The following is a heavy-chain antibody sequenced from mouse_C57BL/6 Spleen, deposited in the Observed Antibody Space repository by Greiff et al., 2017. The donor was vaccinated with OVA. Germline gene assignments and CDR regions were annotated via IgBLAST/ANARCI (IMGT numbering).Heavy chain of an antibody. CDR2: INPSNGGT. D-gene: IGHD2-2*01. Sequence: QVQLQQPGTELVKPGASVKLSCKASGYTFTSYWMHWVKQRPGQGLEWLGNINPSNGGTNYNEKLKSKATLTVDKSSSTAYMQLSSLTSEDSAVYYCARKGYDGGRGLDYWGQGTTLTVSS. J-gene: IGHJ2*01. V-gene: IGHV1-53*01. CDR3: ARKGYDGGRGLDY. CDR1: GYTFTSYW.